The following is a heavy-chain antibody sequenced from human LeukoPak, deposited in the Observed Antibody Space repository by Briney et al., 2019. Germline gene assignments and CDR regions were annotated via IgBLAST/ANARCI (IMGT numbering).Heavy chain of an antibody. CDR2: IWYDGSNK. Sequence: GGSLRLSCAASGFTFSSYGMHWVRQAPGKGLEWVAVIWYDGSNKYYADSVKGRFTISGDNSKNTLYLQMNSLRAEDTAVYYCARGVGAKGGSEFDYWGQGTLVTVSS. J-gene: IGHJ4*02. V-gene: IGHV3-33*01. D-gene: IGHD1-26*01. CDR1: GFTFSSYG. CDR3: ARGVGAKGGSEFDY.